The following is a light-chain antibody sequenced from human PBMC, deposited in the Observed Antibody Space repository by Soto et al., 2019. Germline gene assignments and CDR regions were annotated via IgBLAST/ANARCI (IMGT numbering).Light chain of an antibody. Sequence: DIQMTQSPSSLSASVGDRFTITCRASQSISTYLIWYQQKPGKAPQRLIYGTSNLQTGVPSRFSGSGSGTEFTLTISSLQPEDFATYYCLQHETYPRTFGQGTKVDIK. CDR1: QSISTY. CDR3: LQHETYPRT. J-gene: IGKJ1*01. CDR2: GTS. V-gene: IGKV1-17*01.